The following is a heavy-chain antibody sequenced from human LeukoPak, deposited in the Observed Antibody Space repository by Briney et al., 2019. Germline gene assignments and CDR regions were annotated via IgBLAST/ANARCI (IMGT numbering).Heavy chain of an antibody. V-gene: IGHV4-39*01. Sequence: PSETLSLTCTVSGGSISSSNYYWGWIRQPPGKGLEWIGSIYYSGITYYNPSLKSRVTISVETSNNQFSLKLSSVTAADTAMYYCARLLIYCSSTSCHFDYWGRGTLVTVSP. CDR2: IYYSGIT. J-gene: IGHJ4*02. CDR3: ARLLIYCSSTSCHFDY. D-gene: IGHD2-2*01. CDR1: GGSISSSNYY.